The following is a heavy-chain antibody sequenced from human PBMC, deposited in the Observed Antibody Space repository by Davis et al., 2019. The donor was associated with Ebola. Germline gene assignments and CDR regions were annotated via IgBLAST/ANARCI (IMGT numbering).Heavy chain of an antibody. D-gene: IGHD3-16*01. V-gene: IGHV4-59*01. Sequence: MPSETLSPTCTVSAGSLSSYYCSWIRQPPGKGLEWIGYIYYSGSTNYNPSLKSRVTISVDTSKNQFSLKLSSVTAADTAVYYCARVLGGSMMGFDPWGQGTLVTVSS. CDR1: AGSLSSYY. CDR2: IYYSGST. CDR3: ARVLGGSMMGFDP. J-gene: IGHJ5*02.